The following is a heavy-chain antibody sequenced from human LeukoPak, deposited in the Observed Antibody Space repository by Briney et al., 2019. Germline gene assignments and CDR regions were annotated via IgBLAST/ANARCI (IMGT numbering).Heavy chain of an antibody. J-gene: IGHJ5*02. Sequence: PSETRSLTCTVSGGSISSGSYLWGCIRQSPGKGLEWIGSISYSGSTYYNPSLKTRVTVSVDTSKNQFSLKVTSVTAADTAVYYCARWVGNRNWFDPWGQGTLVTVSS. CDR2: ISYSGST. CDR1: GGSISSGSYL. D-gene: IGHD1-26*01. V-gene: IGHV4-39*07. CDR3: ARWVGNRNWFDP.